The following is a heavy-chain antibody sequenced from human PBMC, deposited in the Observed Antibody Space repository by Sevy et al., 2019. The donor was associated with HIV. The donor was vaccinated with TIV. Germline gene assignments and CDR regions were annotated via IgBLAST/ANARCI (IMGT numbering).Heavy chain of an antibody. D-gene: IGHD3-22*01. CDR1: GYTFTSYY. J-gene: IGHJ3*02. V-gene: IGHV1-46*01. CDR2: INPSGGST. Sequence: ASVKVSCKASGYTFTSYYMHWVRQAPGQGLEWMGIINPSGGSTSYAQKFQGRVTMTRDTSTSTVYMELSRLRSEDTAVYYCAREYYYDSSGGGDVAFDTWGQGTMVTVS. CDR3: AREYYYDSSGGGDVAFDT.